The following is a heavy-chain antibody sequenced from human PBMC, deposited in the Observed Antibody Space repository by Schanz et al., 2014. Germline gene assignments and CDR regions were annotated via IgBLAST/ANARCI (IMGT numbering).Heavy chain of an antibody. Sequence: VQLVESGGGVVQPGRSLRLSCAASGFTFSGYAMHWVRQAPGKGLEWDSSIRHSGGSKYYADSVKGRFTISRDNSENTLYLQMNSLRAEDTAVYYCAKDPSHGDYDYYFDYWGQGTLVTVSS. CDR1: GFTFSGYA. V-gene: IGHV3-23*04. D-gene: IGHD3-22*01. J-gene: IGHJ4*02. CDR3: AKDPSHGDYDYYFDY. CDR2: IRHSGGSK.